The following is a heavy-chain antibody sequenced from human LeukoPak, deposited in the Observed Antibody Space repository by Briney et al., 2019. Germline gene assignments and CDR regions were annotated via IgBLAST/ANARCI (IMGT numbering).Heavy chain of an antibody. J-gene: IGHJ2*01. D-gene: IGHD5-12*01. Sequence: SETLSLTCTVSGDSLGTYYWSWIRQPPGKRLEWIGYIYRSGSTSYSPSLESRVTMSIDMSKNLFSLKLTSLTAADTAVYYCARWGYSGYDYWYFDLWGRGTLVSVSS. CDR2: IYRSGST. CDR3: ARWGYSGYDYWYFDL. CDR1: GDSLGTYY. V-gene: IGHV4-59*08.